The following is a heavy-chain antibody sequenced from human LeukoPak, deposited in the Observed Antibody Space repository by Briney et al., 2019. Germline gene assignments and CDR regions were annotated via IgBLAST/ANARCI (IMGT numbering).Heavy chain of an antibody. D-gene: IGHD5-18*01. Sequence: SETLSLTCTVSGGSISSSSYYWGWIRQPPGKGLEWIGSIYYSGNTYYNPSLKSRVTISVDTSKNQFSLNLSYVTAADTAVYYCARSLTDNVETAMAPAGYWGQGTLVTVSS. CDR2: IYYSGNT. J-gene: IGHJ4*02. CDR1: GGSISSSSYY. CDR3: ARSLTDNVETAMAPAGY. V-gene: IGHV4-39*01.